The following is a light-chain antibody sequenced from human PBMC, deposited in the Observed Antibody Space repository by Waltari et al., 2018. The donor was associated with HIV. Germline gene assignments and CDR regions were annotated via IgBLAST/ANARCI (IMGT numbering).Light chain of an antibody. CDR2: GAS. J-gene: IGKJ5*01. CDR3: QQTNSFPFT. CDR1: QGIRTW. Sequence: DIQMTQSPSSVSAYVGDRVTLTCRATQGIRTWLAWYQQKPGKGPKLLISGASNLEPGVPSRFSGSGSGTSFSLTITSLQADDFAIYYCQQTNSFPFTFGQGTRLEIK. V-gene: IGKV1-12*01.